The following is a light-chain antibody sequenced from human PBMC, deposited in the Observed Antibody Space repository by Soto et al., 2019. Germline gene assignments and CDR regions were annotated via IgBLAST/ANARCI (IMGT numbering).Light chain of an antibody. CDR1: QTLRTW. CDR3: QQYNGYPIT. Sequence: DIQMTQSPSTLSASVGDRVTITCRASQTLRTWLAWYQQKPGKAPKLLIYDVSILQSGVPSRFSVSGSGTEFTLIISSLQPDDFATYYCQQYNGYPITFGGGTKVEFK. V-gene: IGKV1-5*01. CDR2: DVS. J-gene: IGKJ4*01.